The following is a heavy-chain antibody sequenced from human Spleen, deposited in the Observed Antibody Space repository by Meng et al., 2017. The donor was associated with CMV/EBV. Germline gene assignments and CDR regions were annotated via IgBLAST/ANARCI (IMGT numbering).Heavy chain of an antibody. CDR1: GFTFSSYA. Sequence: GGSLRLSCAASGFTFSSYAMSWVRQAPGKGLEWVSVIYSGGSSTYYADSVKGRFTISRDNSKNTLYLQMNSLRAEDTAVYYCAKVLGTVTNYGMDVWGQGTTVTVSS. D-gene: IGHD4-11*01. CDR3: AKVLGTVTNYGMDV. V-gene: IGHV3-23*03. CDR2: IYSGGSST. J-gene: IGHJ6*02.